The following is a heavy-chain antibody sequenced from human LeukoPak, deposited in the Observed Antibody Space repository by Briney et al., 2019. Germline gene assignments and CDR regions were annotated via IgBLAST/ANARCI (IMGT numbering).Heavy chain of an antibody. D-gene: IGHD4-17*01. CDR1: GGSISSYY. CDR2: IYYSGST. CDR3: ARNYGDYRYYYYYMDV. J-gene: IGHJ6*03. Sequence: PSETLSLTCTVSGGSISSYYWSWIRQPPGKGLEWIGYIYYSGSTNYNPSLKSRVTISVDTSKNQFSLRLRSVTAADTAVYYCARNYGDYRYYYYYMDVWGKGTTVTVSS. V-gene: IGHV4-59*08.